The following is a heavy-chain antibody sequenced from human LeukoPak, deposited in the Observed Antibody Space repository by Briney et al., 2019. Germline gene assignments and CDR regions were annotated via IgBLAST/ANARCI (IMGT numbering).Heavy chain of an antibody. J-gene: IGHJ4*02. CDR1: GYTFAMFG. CDR2: SSGYNGNT. D-gene: IGHD2-2*01. Sequence: GASVKVSCKASGYTFAMFGISWVRQAPGQGLEWMGWSSGYNGNTKYAQRFQGRVTMRADTSTNTAYMDLRSLRSDDMAVYYCVRDIGDCTSTSCYAPFFDYWGQGTLVTVSS. CDR3: VRDIGDCTSTSCYAPFFDY. V-gene: IGHV1-18*03.